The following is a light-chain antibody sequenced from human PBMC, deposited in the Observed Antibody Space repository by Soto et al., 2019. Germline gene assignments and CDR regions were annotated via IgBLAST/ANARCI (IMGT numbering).Light chain of an antibody. V-gene: IGKV3-15*01. Sequence: EIVMTQSPATLSVSPGERATLSCRASQSISSNLAWYQQKPGQAPRLLIYGASTRATGIPATFSGSGSGTDFTLTISSLQSEDFAVYYCQQYNNWPFTFGPGIKVDIK. CDR2: GAS. CDR3: QQYNNWPFT. CDR1: QSISSN. J-gene: IGKJ3*01.